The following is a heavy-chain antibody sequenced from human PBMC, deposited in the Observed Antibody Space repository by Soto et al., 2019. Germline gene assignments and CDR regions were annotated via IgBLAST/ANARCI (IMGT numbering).Heavy chain of an antibody. Sequence: PGGSLRLSCAGSGFTFSSYWIHWVRQDPEKGLVWVSSINPDGTTKQYADSVKGRFTGSRDNAKNTVYLQMNSLRAEDTAVYYCAKDLSWGQSDYWGQGTLVTVSS. D-gene: IGHD3-16*01. CDR1: GFTFSSYW. V-gene: IGHV3-74*03. CDR3: AKDLSWGQSDY. J-gene: IGHJ4*02. CDR2: INPDGTTK.